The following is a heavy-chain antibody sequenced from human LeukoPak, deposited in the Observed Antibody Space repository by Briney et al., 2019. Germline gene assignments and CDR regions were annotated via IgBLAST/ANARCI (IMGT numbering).Heavy chain of an antibody. D-gene: IGHD2-15*01. Sequence: ASVKVSCKASGYTFTGYHMHWVRRAPGQGLEWMGWINPNTGDTNYAQKLQGRVTMTTDTSTSTAYMELRSLRSDDTAVYYCARDLDIVVVAAALRHYGLDVWGQGTTVTVSS. J-gene: IGHJ6*02. CDR3: ARDLDIVVVAAALRHYGLDV. CDR2: INPNTGDT. V-gene: IGHV1-18*04. CDR1: GYTFTGYH.